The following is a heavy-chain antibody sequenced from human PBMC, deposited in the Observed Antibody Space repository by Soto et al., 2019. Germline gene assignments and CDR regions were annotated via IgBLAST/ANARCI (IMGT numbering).Heavy chain of an antibody. CDR1: GGSISSGVDY. D-gene: IGHD3-3*01. J-gene: IGHJ4*02. V-gene: IGHV4-30-4*08. CDR2: IYYSGST. Sequence: SETLSLTCTVSGGSISSGVDYWSWLRQPPGKGLEWIGYIYYSGSTYYNPSLKSRVTISVDTSKNQFSLKLSSVTAADTAVYYCARAYYDFWSGHDYWGQGTLVTVSS. CDR3: ARAYYDFWSGHDY.